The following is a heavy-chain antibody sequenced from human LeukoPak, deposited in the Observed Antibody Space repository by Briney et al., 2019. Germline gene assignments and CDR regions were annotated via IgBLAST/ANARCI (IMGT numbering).Heavy chain of an antibody. CDR3: ARGGYRPIDFDY. J-gene: IGHJ4*02. Sequence: PSETLSLTCTVSGGSISSYYWSWIRQPPGKGLEWIGYIYYSGSTNYNPSLKSRVTISVDTSKNQFSLKLSSVTAADTAVYYCARGGYRPIDFDYWGQGTLVTDSS. D-gene: IGHD3-16*02. V-gene: IGHV4-59*01. CDR1: GGSISSYY. CDR2: IYYSGST.